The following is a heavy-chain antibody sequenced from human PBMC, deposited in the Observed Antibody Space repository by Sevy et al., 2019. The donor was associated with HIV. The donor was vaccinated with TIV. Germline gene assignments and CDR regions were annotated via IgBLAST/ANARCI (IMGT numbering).Heavy chain of an antibody. CDR1: GFTFGDYC. CDR2: LKSDVYGGKV. D-gene: IGHD6-13*01. V-gene: IGHV3-49*04. Sequence: GGSLRISCTASGFTFGDYCMSWVRQAPGKGLEWVAFLKSDVYGGKVDHGASVRGRFVISRDDSKTIAYLQMNDLKTEDTGVYYCTRWKAAQSIFDYWGQGALVTVSS. CDR3: TRWKAAQSIFDY. J-gene: IGHJ4*02.